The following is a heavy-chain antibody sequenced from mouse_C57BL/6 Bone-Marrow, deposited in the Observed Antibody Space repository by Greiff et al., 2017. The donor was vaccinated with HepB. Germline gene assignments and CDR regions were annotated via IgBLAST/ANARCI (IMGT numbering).Heavy chain of an antibody. Sequence: VQLQQPGAELVKPGASVKMSCKASGYTFTSYWITWVKQRPGQGLEWIGDIYPGSGSTNYNEKFKSKATLTVDTSSSTAYMQLSSLTSEDSAVYYCARHYYGRGDFDYWGQGTTLTVSS. CDR3: ARHYYGRGDFDY. V-gene: IGHV1-55*01. CDR2: IYPGSGST. D-gene: IGHD1-1*01. CDR1: GYTFTSYW. J-gene: IGHJ2*01.